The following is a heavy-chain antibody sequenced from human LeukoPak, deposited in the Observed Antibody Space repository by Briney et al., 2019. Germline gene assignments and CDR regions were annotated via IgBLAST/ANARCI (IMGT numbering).Heavy chain of an antibody. CDR2: ISGYNGNT. Sequence: ASVKVSCKASGYAFTSYGINWVRQAPGQGLEWMGWISGYNGNTNYAQKFQGRVTMTTDTSTSTAYMELRSLRSDDTAVYYCAKSHFDGDYYDSSGYYLDYWGQGTLVTVSS. CDR1: GYAFTSYG. D-gene: IGHD3-22*01. V-gene: IGHV1-18*01. J-gene: IGHJ4*02. CDR3: AKSHFDGDYYDSSGYYLDY.